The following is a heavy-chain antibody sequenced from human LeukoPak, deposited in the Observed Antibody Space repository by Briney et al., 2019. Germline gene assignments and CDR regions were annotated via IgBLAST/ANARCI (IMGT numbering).Heavy chain of an antibody. CDR1: GFTFSNYG. V-gene: IGHV3-33*06. J-gene: IGHJ4*02. D-gene: IGHD1-7*01. Sequence: PGGSLRLSCAASGFTFSNYGIHWVRQAPGKGLEWLALIWSDGSNTKYADSVKGRFTISRDNSRNTLYLQMNSLRAEDTAVYFCAKDRANYNYFDYWGQGTLVTVSS. CDR3: AKDRANYNYFDY. CDR2: IWSDGSNT.